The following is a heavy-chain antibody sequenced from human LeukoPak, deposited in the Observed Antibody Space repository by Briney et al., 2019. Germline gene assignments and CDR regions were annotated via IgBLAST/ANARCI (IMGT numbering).Heavy chain of an antibody. CDR1: GFTFSNYW. CDR3: ARVYLGERF. J-gene: IGHJ3*01. D-gene: IGHD4-17*01. CDR2: INNDGSTT. Sequence: GGSLRLSCAASGFTFSNYWMHWVRQTPGKGLVWVSRINNDGSTTSYADSVKGRFTISRDNAKNTLYLQMNSLKSEDSAAYYCARVYLGERFWGQGTMVIVSS. V-gene: IGHV3-74*01.